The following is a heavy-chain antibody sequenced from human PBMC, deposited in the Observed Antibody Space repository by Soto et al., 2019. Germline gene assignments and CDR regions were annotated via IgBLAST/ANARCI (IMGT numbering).Heavy chain of an antibody. CDR3: AKVPAYDYVWGTYYYFDY. D-gene: IGHD3-16*01. V-gene: IGHV3-23*01. CDR2: ISGGGSSS. Sequence: GGSLRLSCAASGFTFSNSAMSWVRQAPGKGLEWVSSISGGGSSSYYADSVKGRFTISRDNSKNTLYLQMNSLRAEDTAVYYCAKVPAYDYVWGTYYYFDYWGLGALVTVSS. CDR1: GFTFSNSA. J-gene: IGHJ4*02.